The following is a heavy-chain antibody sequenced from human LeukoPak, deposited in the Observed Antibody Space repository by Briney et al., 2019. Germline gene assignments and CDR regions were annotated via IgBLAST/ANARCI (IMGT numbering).Heavy chain of an antibody. D-gene: IGHD3-16*01. J-gene: IGHJ6*02. CDR1: GFTFSDHY. V-gene: IGHV3-72*01. CDR3: ARGGSWAPLDV. Sequence: GGSLRLSCAASGFTFSDHYMDWVRQAPGKGLEWVGRIRNKANSYSTEYAASVKGRSTISRDDSKNSVYLQMNSLKTEDTAVYCCARGGSWAPLDVWGQGTTVTVSS. CDR2: IRNKANSYST.